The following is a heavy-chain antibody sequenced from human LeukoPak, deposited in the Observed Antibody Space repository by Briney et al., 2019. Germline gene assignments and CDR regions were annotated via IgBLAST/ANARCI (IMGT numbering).Heavy chain of an antibody. J-gene: IGHJ4*02. V-gene: IGHV3-74*03. CDR2: INSDGSTT. CDR1: GFTFSSYA. Sequence: PGGSLRLSCAVSGFTFSSYAMSWVRQAPGKGLVWVSRINSDGSTTTYADSVKGRFTISRDNAKNTLYLQMNSLRAEDTAVYYCARVCIGCYSKDYWGQGTLVTVSS. D-gene: IGHD2-15*01. CDR3: ARVCIGCYSKDY.